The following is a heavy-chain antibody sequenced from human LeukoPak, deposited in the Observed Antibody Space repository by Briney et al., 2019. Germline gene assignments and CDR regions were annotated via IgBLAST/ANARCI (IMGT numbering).Heavy chain of an antibody. J-gene: IGHJ5*02. CDR2: IKEDGSEK. D-gene: IGHD3-16*01. CDR1: GFTFSSQW. Sequence: GGSLRLSCPASGFTFSSQWMSWVRQAPGKGLEWVANIKEDGSEKSYVDSVKGRFTISRDNAKNSLYLQMNSLRAEDTAVYYCARAFSWGQGTLVTVSS. V-gene: IGHV3-7*01. CDR3: ARAFS.